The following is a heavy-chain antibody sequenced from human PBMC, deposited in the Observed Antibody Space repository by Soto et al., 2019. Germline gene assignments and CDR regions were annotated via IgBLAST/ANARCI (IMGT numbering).Heavy chain of an antibody. V-gene: IGHV1-69*13. J-gene: IGHJ4*02. D-gene: IGHD5-18*01. CDR2: IIPIFGTA. CDR3: ARGGYSYGLQYYFDY. CDR1: GGTFSSYA. Sequence: SVNVSCKASGGTFSSYAISWVRQAPGQGLEWMGGIIPIFGTANYAQKFQGRVTITADESTSTAYMELSSLRSEDTAVYYCARGGYSYGLQYYFDYWGQGTLVTVSS.